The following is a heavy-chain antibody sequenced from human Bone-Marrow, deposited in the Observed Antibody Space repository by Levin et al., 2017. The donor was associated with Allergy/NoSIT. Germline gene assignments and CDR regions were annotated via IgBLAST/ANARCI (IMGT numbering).Heavy chain of an antibody. V-gene: IGHV5-51*01. Sequence: KVSCKGSGYSFTSYWIAWVRQMPGKGLEWMGIIYPGDSDTRYSPSFQGQVTISVDKSISTAYLQWSSLKASDTAMYYCARQSSSWGDPWGQGTLVTVSS. CDR1: GYSFTSYW. J-gene: IGHJ5*02. CDR3: ARQSSSWGDP. D-gene: IGHD6-13*01. CDR2: IYPGDSDT.